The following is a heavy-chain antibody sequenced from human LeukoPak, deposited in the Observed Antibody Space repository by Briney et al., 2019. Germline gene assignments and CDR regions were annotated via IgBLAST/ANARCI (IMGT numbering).Heavy chain of an antibody. Sequence: SETLSLTCTVSGGSISSRTYKWGWVRQPPGKGLQWIGSMSYSGDSYYNPSLKSRVTMSVDTSKNQFSLRLSSVTAADTAVYYCATYCSTTNCYPDWGQGTLVTASS. D-gene: IGHD2-2*01. CDR3: ATYCSTTNCYPD. CDR2: MSYSGDS. CDR1: GGSISSRTYK. J-gene: IGHJ4*02. V-gene: IGHV4-39*01.